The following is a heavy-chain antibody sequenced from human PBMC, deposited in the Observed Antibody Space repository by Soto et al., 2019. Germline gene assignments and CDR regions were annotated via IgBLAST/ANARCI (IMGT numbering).Heavy chain of an antibody. CDR3: AKALTGYSSSWYFELWFDP. Sequence: QVQLVESGGGVVQPGRSLRLSCAASGFTFSSYGMHWVRQAPGKGLEWVAVISYDGSNKYYADSVKGRFTISRDNSKNTLYLQMNSLRAEDTAVYYCAKALTGYSSSWYFELWFDPWGQGTLVTVSS. J-gene: IGHJ5*02. CDR2: ISYDGSNK. CDR1: GFTFSSYG. D-gene: IGHD6-13*01. V-gene: IGHV3-30*18.